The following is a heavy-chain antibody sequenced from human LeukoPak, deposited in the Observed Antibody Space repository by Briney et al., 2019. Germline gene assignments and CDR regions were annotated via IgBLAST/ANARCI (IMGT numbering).Heavy chain of an antibody. CDR3: ARVWYSSGWYSGPLFDY. D-gene: IGHD6-19*01. CDR1: GYTFTSYD. Sequence: ASVKVSCKASGYTFTSYDINWVRQATGQGLEWMGWMNPNSGNTGYAQKFQGRVTMTRNTSISTAYMELSSLRSEDTAVYYCARVWYSSGWYSGPLFDYWGQGTLVTVSS. V-gene: IGHV1-8*01. CDR2: MNPNSGNT. J-gene: IGHJ4*02.